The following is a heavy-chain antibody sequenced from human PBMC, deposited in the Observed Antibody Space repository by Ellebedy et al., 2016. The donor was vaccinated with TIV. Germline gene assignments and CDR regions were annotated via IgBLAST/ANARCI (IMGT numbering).Heavy chain of an antibody. CDR2: IYYSGNS. CDR3: AREDSYGTNAFDI. J-gene: IGHJ3*02. Sequence: LRLXXTVSDGSISSHGFYWSWIRQHPGKGLEWLGYIYYSGNSHYNPSLKSRLTLSVDTSKSQFSLRLRSATAADTAVYYCAREDSYGTNAFDIWGRGTMVTVSS. V-gene: IGHV4-31*03. D-gene: IGHD5-18*01. CDR1: DGSISSHGFY.